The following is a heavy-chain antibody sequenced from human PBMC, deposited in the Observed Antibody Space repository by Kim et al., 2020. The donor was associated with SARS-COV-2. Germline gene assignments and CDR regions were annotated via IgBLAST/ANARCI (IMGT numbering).Heavy chain of an antibody. CDR3: ARLIVGAPIGENYYFDY. J-gene: IGHJ4*02. D-gene: IGHD1-26*01. V-gene: IGHV4-34*01. Sequence: SETLSLTCAVYGGSFSGYYWSWIRQPPGKGLEWIGEINHSGSTNYNPSLKSRVTISVDTSKNQFSLKLSSVTAADTAVYYCARLIVGAPIGENYYFDYWGQGTLVTVSS. CDR2: INHSGST. CDR1: GGSFSGYY.